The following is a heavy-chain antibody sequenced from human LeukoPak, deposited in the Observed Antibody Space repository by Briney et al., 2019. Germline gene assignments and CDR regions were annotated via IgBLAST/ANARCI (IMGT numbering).Heavy chain of an antibody. CDR1: GFTISSYY. Sequence: SGTLSLTCRASGFTISSYYWSWIRQPAGKGLEWIGRIYTSGSTNYNPSLKSRVTISVDMSKNQFSLKLRSVTAADTAVYYCARTTEGGYSYGYFYYYYMDVWGKGTTVTISS. CDR2: IYTSGST. D-gene: IGHD5-18*01. J-gene: IGHJ6*03. CDR3: ARTTEGGYSYGYFYYYYMDV. V-gene: IGHV4-4*07.